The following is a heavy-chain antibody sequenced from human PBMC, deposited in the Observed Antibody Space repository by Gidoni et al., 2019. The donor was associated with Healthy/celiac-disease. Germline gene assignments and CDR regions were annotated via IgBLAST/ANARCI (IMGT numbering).Heavy chain of an antibody. CDR3: ARDTPTIEMATTETDY. CDR1: RFTFSDSY. J-gene: IGHJ4*02. CDR2: ISSSGSTI. Sequence: QVQLVESGGGLVKPGGSLRLSCAASRFTFSDSYMSWIRQAPGKGLEWVSYISSSGSTIYYADSVKGRFTISRDNAKNSLYLQMNSLRAEDTAVYYCARDTPTIEMATTETDYWGQGTLVTVSS. V-gene: IGHV3-11*01. D-gene: IGHD5-12*01.